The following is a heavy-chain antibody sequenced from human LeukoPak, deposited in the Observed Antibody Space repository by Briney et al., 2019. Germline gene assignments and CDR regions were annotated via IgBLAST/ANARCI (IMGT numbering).Heavy chain of an antibody. D-gene: IGHD3-16*02. V-gene: IGHV4-59*01. J-gene: IGHJ4*02. CDR3: ARGIYDYVWGSYRPGPFDY. Sequence: SGTLSLTCTVSGGSISSYYWSWIRQPPGKGLEWIGYIYYSGSTNYNPSLKSRVTISVDTSKNQFSLKLSSVTAADTAVYYCARGIYDYVWGSYRPGPFDYWGQGTLVTVSS. CDR1: GGSISSYY. CDR2: IYYSGST.